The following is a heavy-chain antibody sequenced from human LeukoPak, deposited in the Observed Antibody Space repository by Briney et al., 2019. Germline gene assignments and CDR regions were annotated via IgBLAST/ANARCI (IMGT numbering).Heavy chain of an antibody. CDR1: GYSISSGYY. V-gene: IGHV4-38-2*02. CDR3: ASQEERTSCYTS. CDR2: IYHSGST. J-gene: IGHJ5*02. Sequence: PSETLSLTCTVSGYSISSGYYWGWIRQPPGKGLEWIGSIYHSGSTYYNPSLKSRVTISVDTSKNQFSLKLSSVTAADTAVYYCASQEERTSCYTSWGQGTLVTVSS. D-gene: IGHD2-2*02.